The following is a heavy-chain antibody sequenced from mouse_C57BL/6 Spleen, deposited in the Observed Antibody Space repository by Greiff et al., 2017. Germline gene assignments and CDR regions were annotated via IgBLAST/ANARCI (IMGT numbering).Heavy chain of an antibody. J-gene: IGHJ2*01. D-gene: IGHD1-1*01. CDR3: ARLYGSSYYYFDY. CDR2: ISNLAYSI. V-gene: IGHV5-15*01. Sequence: EVQLVESGGGLVQPGGSLKLSCAASGFTFSDYGMAWVRQAPRKGPEWVAFISNLAYSIYYADTVTGRFTISRENAKNTLYLEMSSLRSEDTAMYYCARLYGSSYYYFDYWGQGTTLTVSS. CDR1: GFTFSDYG.